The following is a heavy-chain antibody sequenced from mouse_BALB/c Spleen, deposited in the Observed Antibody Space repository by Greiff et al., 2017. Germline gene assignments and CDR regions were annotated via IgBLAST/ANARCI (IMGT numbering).Heavy chain of an antibody. Sequence: EVQVVESGGGLVKPGGSLKLSCAASGFTFSSYAMSWVRQTPEKRLEWVASISSGGSTYYPDSVKGRFTISRDNARNNLYLQMSSLKSEDTAMYYCAKSAMITTSFAYWGQGTLVTVSA. CDR3: AKSAMITTSFAY. CDR2: ISSGGST. D-gene: IGHD2-4*01. CDR1: GFTFSSYA. V-gene: IGHV5-6-5*01. J-gene: IGHJ3*01.